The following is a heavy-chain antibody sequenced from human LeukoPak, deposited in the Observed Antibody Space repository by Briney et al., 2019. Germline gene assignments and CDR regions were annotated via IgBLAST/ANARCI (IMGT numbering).Heavy chain of an antibody. J-gene: IGHJ4*02. V-gene: IGHV3-9*01. CDR3: AKDTGHGCSGGSCYSEFDY. CDR1: GFTFDDYA. CDR2: ISWSSGSI. D-gene: IGHD2-15*01. Sequence: GGSLRLSCAASGFTFDDYAMHWVRQAPGKGLEWVSGISWSSGSIGYADSVKGRFTISRDNAKNSLYLQMNSLRAEDTALYYCAKDTGHGCSGGSCYSEFDYWGQGTLDTVSS.